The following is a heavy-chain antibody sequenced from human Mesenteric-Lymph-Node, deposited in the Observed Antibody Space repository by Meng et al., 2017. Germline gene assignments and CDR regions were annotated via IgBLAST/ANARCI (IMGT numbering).Heavy chain of an antibody. D-gene: IGHD2-15*01. CDR2: ITSSSNYI. CDR1: GFPFNSYS. J-gene: IGHJ4*02. Sequence: GESLKISCAASGFPFNSYSMNWVRQAPGKGLEWVSSITSSSNYIYYADSVKGRFTISRDNAQNSLYLQMNSLRADDTAVYYCARDTRGYFDYWGQGTLVTVSS. CDR3: ARDTRGYFDY. V-gene: IGHV3-21*01.